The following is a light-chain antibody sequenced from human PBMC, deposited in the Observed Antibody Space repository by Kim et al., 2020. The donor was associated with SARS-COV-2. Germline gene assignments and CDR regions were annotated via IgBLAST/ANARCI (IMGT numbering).Light chain of an antibody. CDR1: SANIGSNT. CDR3: ASWDDSLHGWV. CDR2: SDL. V-gene: IGLV1-44*01. Sequence: ELTQPPSASGTPGQRVTISCSGASANIGSNTVNWLQHLPGSAPKLLIYSDLQRPSGVPDRFSGSKSGTSASLAISGLQSEDEADYYCASWDDSLHGWVFGGGTQLTVL. J-gene: IGLJ3*02.